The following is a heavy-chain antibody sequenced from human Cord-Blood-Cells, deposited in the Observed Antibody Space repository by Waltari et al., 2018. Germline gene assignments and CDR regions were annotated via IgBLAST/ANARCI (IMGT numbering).Heavy chain of an antibody. V-gene: IGHV4-59*01. CDR2: IYYSGST. CDR3: AVLSAAGTGVDY. CDR1: GGSISSYY. J-gene: IGHJ4*02. D-gene: IGHD6-13*01. Sequence: QVQLQESGPGLVKPSETLSLTCTVSGGSISSYYWSWIRQPPGKGLEWIGYIYYSGSTTYNPSLNIRFTISVDTSKNHFSLKLSSVTSADTAVYYCAVLSAAGTGVDYWGQGTLVTVSS.